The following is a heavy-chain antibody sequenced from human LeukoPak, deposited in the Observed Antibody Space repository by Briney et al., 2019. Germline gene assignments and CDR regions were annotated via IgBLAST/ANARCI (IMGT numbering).Heavy chain of an antibody. D-gene: IGHD2-2*01. Sequence: PGGSLRLSCAASGFTFSSYWMSWVRQAPGKGLEWVANIKQDGSEKYYVDSVKGRFTISRDNAKNSLYLQMNSLRAEDTAVYYCARGGIVVAPAAIWDWGQGTLVTVSS. CDR2: IKQDGSEK. CDR3: ARGGIVVAPAAIWD. CDR1: GFTFSSYW. J-gene: IGHJ4*02. V-gene: IGHV3-7*01.